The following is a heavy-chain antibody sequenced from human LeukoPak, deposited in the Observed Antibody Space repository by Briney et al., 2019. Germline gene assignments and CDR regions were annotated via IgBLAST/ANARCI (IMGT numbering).Heavy chain of an antibody. CDR1: GFTFSNYA. CDR3: ARDLSNYFDY. CDR2: VSVDGSNK. D-gene: IGHD2/OR15-2a*01. J-gene: IGHJ4*02. Sequence: GGSLRLSCAASGFTFSNYAMHWVRQAPGKGLEWVAVVSVDGSNKYYADSVKGRFSISRDNSKNTLYLQMNSLRAEDTAVYYCARDLSNYFDYWGQGTLVTVSS. V-gene: IGHV3-30*04.